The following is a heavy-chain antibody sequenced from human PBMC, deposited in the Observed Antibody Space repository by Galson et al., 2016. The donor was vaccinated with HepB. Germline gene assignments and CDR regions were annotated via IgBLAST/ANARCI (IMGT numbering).Heavy chain of an antibody. J-gene: IGHJ4*02. V-gene: IGHV1-46*01. Sequence: SVKVSCKASGYSFTSHYIHWVRQAPGQGFEWMGTINVSGGRTSYSPRFQGRVTMTRGTSTSTVYLDLSSLRSEDTAVYFCAREGLKDITDYDYWGQGTLVTVSS. CDR3: AREGLKDITDYDY. D-gene: IGHD3-3*01. CDR1: GYSFTSHY. CDR2: INVSGGRT.